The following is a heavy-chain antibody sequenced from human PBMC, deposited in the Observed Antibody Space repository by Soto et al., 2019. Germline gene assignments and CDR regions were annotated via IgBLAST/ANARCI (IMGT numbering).Heavy chain of an antibody. J-gene: IGHJ4*02. CDR1: GYSFSNFW. CDR3: ASSVLVTSTMNYFDL. CDR2: IYPDDSDT. D-gene: IGHD2-8*02. Sequence: GESLKISCQASGYSFSNFWIAWVRQMPGEGLEWLGIIYPDDSDTRYSPSFLGQVTISADKSIKTTYLQWSGLKAPDTAIYFCASSVLVTSTMNYFDLWGQGTLVTVSS. V-gene: IGHV5-51*01.